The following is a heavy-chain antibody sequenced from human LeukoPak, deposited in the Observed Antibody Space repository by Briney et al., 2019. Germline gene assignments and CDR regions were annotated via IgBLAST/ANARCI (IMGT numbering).Heavy chain of an antibody. D-gene: IGHD2-2*01. CDR2: INQDGSEM. CDR1: GFTFSNFW. V-gene: IGHV3-7*01. CDR3: ARDMDYQVVGGFRKKQYYYMDV. Sequence: GGSLRLSCAASGFTFSNFWMSWVRQAPGKGLEWVANINQDGSEMYYVDSVKGRFTISRDNAMSSLYLQMNTLRAEDTAVYYCARDMDYQVVGGFRKKQYYYMDVWGKGTTVTVSS. J-gene: IGHJ6*03.